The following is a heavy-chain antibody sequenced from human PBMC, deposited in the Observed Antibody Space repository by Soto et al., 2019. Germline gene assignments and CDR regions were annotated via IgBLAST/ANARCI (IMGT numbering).Heavy chain of an antibody. Sequence: QVQLQQWGAGLLKPSETLSLTCAVYGGSFSGYYWSWIRQPPGKGLEWIGEINHSGSTNYNPSLKSRVTISVDTSKNQFSLKLSSVTAADTAVYYCARGPNYYGSGGYLTGGIDYWGQGTLVTVSS. CDR3: ARGPNYYGSGGYLTGGIDY. V-gene: IGHV4-34*01. J-gene: IGHJ4*02. CDR2: INHSGST. D-gene: IGHD3-10*01. CDR1: GGSFSGYY.